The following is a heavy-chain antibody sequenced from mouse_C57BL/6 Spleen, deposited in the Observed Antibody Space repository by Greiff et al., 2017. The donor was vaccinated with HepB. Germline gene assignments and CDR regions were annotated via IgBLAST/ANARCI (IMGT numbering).Heavy chain of an antibody. Sequence: LVEPGASVKISCKASGYAFSSSWMNWVKQRPGKGLEWIGRIYPGDGDTNYNGKFKGKATLTADKSSSTAYMQLSSLTSEDSAVYFCARKETGTKAMDYWGQGTSVTVSS. CDR2: IYPGDGDT. D-gene: IGHD4-1*01. CDR3: ARKETGTKAMDY. J-gene: IGHJ4*01. V-gene: IGHV1-82*01. CDR1: GYAFSSSW.